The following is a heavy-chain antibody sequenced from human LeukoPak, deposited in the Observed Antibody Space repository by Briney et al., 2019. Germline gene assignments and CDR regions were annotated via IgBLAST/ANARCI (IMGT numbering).Heavy chain of an antibody. CDR3: AKDLLIATTTMGNYYYYYGMDV. CDR1: GFAFSNTG. D-gene: IGHD3-10*01. J-gene: IGHJ6*02. Sequence: PGGSLRLSCAASGFAFSNTGMTWVRQAPGRGLEWVSTISPTGEGTHYAGSVKGRFTISRDNSKNTLYLQMSSLRAEDTAVYYCAKDLLIATTTMGNYYYYYGMDVWGQGTTVTVS. V-gene: IGHV3-23*01. CDR2: ISPTGEGT.